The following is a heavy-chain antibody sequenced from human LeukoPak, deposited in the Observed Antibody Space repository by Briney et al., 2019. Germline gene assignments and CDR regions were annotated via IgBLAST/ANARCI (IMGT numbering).Heavy chain of an antibody. V-gene: IGHV3-23*01. D-gene: IGHD6-19*01. CDR2: ISGSGGST. CDR1: GFTFSSYA. Sequence: AGASLRLSCAASGFTFSSYAMSWVRQAPGKGLEWVSAISGSGGSTYYADSVKGRFTISRDNSKNTLYLQMNSVRAEDTAVYYCAKGQTLAVAGMIYWGQGTLVTVSS. CDR3: AKGQTLAVAGMIY. J-gene: IGHJ4*02.